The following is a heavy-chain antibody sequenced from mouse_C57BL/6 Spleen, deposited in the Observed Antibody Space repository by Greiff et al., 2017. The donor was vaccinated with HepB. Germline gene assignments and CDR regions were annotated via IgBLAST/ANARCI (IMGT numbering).Heavy chain of an antibody. D-gene: IGHD1-1*01. J-gene: IGHJ4*01. CDR1: GYSFTGYY. Sequence: VQLKQSGPELVKPGASVKISCKASGYSFTGYYMHWVKQSSEKSLEWIGEINPSTGGTSYNQKFKGKATLTVDKSSSTAYMQLKSLTSEDSAVYYCARRYGSSTYAMDYWGQGTSVTVSS. CDR2: INPSTGGT. V-gene: IGHV1-43*01. CDR3: ARRYGSSTYAMDY.